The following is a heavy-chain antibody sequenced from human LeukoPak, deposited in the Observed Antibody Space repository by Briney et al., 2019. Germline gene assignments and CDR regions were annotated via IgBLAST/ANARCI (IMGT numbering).Heavy chain of an antibody. Sequence: PSETLSLTCTVSGGSISIYYWSWIRQPPGKGLEWIGYIYYSGSTNYNPSLKSRVTISVDTSKDQFSLKLSSVTAADTAVYYCARGRAFGVVTYFDYWGQGTLVTVSS. D-gene: IGHD3-3*01. CDR2: IYYSGST. V-gene: IGHV4-59*01. CDR1: GGSISIYY. J-gene: IGHJ4*02. CDR3: ARGRAFGVVTYFDY.